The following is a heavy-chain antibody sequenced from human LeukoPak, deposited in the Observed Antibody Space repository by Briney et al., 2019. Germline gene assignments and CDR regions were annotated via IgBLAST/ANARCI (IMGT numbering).Heavy chain of an antibody. CDR1: GFTFSTYA. D-gene: IGHD4-17*01. J-gene: IGHJ6*02. CDR3: AKYNGDYRLGRYYYGLDV. CDR2: VSGTGGRT. V-gene: IGHV3-23*01. Sequence: GGSLRLSCAASGFTFSTYAMSWVRQAPGKGLEWVSVVSGTGGRTYYADSVKGRFTISRDNSKNTLYLQMNSLRAEDTAIYYCAKYNGDYRLGRYYYGLDVWGQGTTVTVSS.